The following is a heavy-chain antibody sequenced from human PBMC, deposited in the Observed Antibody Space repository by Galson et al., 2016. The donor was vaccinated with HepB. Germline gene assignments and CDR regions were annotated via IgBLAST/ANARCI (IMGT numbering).Heavy chain of an antibody. CDR2: INTNTGNP. CDR1: GYTFTSYG. CDR3: ATSPTYYYGSGSYLPDY. J-gene: IGHJ4*02. D-gene: IGHD3-10*01. V-gene: IGHV7-4-1*02. Sequence: SVKVSCKASGYTFTSYGMNWVRQAPGQGLEWMGWINTNTGNPTYAQGFTGRFVFSLDTSVSTAYLQISSLKAEDTAVYYCATSPTYYYGSGSYLPDYWGQGTLVTVSS.